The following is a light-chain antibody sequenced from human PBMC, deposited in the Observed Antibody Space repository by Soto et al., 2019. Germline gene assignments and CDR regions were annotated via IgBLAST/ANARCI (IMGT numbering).Light chain of an antibody. CDR1: QSVSNNY. J-gene: IGKJ4*01. V-gene: IGKV3-11*01. CDR2: DAS. CDR3: QQRYNWPLT. Sequence: EIVMTQSPGTLSLSPGEGATLSCRASQSVSNNYLAWYQQKPGQAPRLLIYDASDRATGIPARFSGSGSGTAFTLTISGLEPEDFALYYCQQRYNWPLTFGGGTKVDNK.